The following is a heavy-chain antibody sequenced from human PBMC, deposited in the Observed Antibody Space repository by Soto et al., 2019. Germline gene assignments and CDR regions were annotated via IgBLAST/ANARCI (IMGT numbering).Heavy chain of an antibody. CDR2: IFYSGRT. V-gene: IGHV4-31*03. J-gene: IGHJ4*01. D-gene: IGHD5-12*01. CDR3: ASSSRDGYNAVDC. CDR1: GASISNGGYY. Sequence: PSETLSVTCTVSGASISNGGYYWSWIRQQPGKGLEWIGYIFYSGRTYYNPSLKSRVSISVDTSKNQFSLKLSSVTAADTAVYYCASSSRDGYNAVDCWGQGTLVTVSS.